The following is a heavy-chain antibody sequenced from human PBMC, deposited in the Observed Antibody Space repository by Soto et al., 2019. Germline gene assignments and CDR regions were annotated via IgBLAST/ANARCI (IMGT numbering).Heavy chain of an antibody. J-gene: IGHJ4*02. Sequence: ASVKVSCKASGYTFTSYGISWVRQAPGQGLEWMGWISAYNANTNYAQKLQGRVSMTTDTSTTTAYMELRSLRSDDTAVYYCARDGRPQLAPHPFDYWGQGTLVTVSS. CDR1: GYTFTSYG. D-gene: IGHD6-6*01. V-gene: IGHV1-18*01. CDR2: ISAYNANT. CDR3: ARDGRPQLAPHPFDY.